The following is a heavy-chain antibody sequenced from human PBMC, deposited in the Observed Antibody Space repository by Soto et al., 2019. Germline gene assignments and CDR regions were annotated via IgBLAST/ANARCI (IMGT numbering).Heavy chain of an antibody. Sequence: SETLSLTCTVSGGSISSYYWSWIRQPPGKGLEWIGYIYYSGSTNYNPSLKSRVTISVDTSKNQFSLKLSSVTAADTAVYYCARLLAYYDFWSGYLSFDYWGQGTLVTVSS. CDR1: GGSISSYY. V-gene: IGHV4-59*08. J-gene: IGHJ4*02. D-gene: IGHD3-3*01. CDR2: IYYSGST. CDR3: ARLLAYYDFWSGYLSFDY.